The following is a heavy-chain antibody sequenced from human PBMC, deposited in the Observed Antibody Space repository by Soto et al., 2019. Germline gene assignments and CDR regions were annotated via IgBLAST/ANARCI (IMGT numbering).Heavy chain of an antibody. J-gene: IGHJ4*02. Sequence: SETLSLTCTVSGGSISSGGYYWSWIRQHPGKGLEWIGYIYYSGSTYYNPSLKSRVTISVDTSKNQFSLKLSSVTAADTAVYYCARGSNYNFDYWGQGTLDTVSS. CDR2: IYYSGST. D-gene: IGHD1-7*01. V-gene: IGHV4-31*03. CDR1: GGSISSGGYY. CDR3: ARGSNYNFDY.